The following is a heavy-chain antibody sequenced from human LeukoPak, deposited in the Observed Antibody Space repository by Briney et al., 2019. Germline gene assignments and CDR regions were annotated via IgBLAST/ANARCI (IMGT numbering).Heavy chain of an antibody. CDR2: IYSGGNT. J-gene: IGHJ4*02. CDR3: ARDRDYGGKLGY. V-gene: IGHV3-66*02. Sequence: GGSLRLSCAASGFTVSNNYMNWVRQAPGKGLVWVSVIYSGGNTYYADSVKGRFTISRDNSKNTLHLQMNSLRVEDTAVYYCARDRDYGGKLGYWGQGTLVTVSS. D-gene: IGHD4-23*01. CDR1: GFTVSNNY.